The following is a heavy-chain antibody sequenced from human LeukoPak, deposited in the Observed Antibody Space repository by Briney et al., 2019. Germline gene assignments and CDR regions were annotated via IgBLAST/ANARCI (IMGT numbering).Heavy chain of an antibody. Sequence: PSQTLSLTRTVSGGSISSYYWSWIRQPPGKGLEWIGYIYYNGSTNYNPSLKSRVTISVDTSKNQFSLKLSSVTAADTAVYYCARFTRVGATGFDYWGQGTLVTVSS. D-gene: IGHD1-26*01. CDR2: IYYNGST. V-gene: IGHV4-59*08. CDR1: GGSISSYY. J-gene: IGHJ4*02. CDR3: ARFTRVGATGFDY.